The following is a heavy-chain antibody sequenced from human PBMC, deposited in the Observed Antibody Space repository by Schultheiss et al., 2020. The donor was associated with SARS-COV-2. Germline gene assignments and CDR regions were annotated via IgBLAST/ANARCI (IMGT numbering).Heavy chain of an antibody. CDR2: ISYDGSNK. D-gene: IGHD6-19*01. CDR3: ASGLYRWLVLRNFDY. J-gene: IGHJ4*02. CDR1: GFTFSGSA. Sequence: GGSLRLSCAASGFTFSGSAMHWVRQAPGKGLEWVAVISYDGSNKYYADSVKGRFTISRDNSKNTLYLQMNSLRAEDTAVYYCASGLYRWLVLRNFDYWGQGTLVTVSS. V-gene: IGHV3-30-3*01.